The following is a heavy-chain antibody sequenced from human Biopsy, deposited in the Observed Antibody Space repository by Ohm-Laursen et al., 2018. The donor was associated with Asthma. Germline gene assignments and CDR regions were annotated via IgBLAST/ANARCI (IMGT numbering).Heavy chain of an antibody. CDR2: IYSGGTS. Sequence: SLTLSCSASGFAVSRDHMFWVRQAPGKGLEWVSVIYSGGTSPTADSVRGRFTISRDYSKNTLYLQMHSLRAEDTAVYYCARGDSSNWSHYYFDYWGQGTLVTVSS. D-gene: IGHD3-22*01. CDR1: GFAVSRDH. CDR3: ARGDSSNWSHYYFDY. V-gene: IGHV3-53*01. J-gene: IGHJ4*02.